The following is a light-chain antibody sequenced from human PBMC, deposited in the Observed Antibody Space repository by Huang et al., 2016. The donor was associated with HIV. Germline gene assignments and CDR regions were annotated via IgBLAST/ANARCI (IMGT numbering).Light chain of an antibody. Sequence: DIQMTQSPSSLSASVGDRVTITCRASQTISNYLNWYQQRPGKAPKLLIYAASSLQSGVPSRFSGSGSGTDFTLTISSLQPEDFATYYCQQSYSTLLTFGGGTKVAIK. CDR3: QQSYSTLLT. J-gene: IGKJ4*01. CDR2: AAS. CDR1: QTISNY. V-gene: IGKV1-39*01.